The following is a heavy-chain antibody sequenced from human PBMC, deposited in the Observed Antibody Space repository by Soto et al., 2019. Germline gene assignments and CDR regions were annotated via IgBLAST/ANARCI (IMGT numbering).Heavy chain of an antibody. J-gene: IGHJ3*02. CDR1: GFTFRSYA. CDR3: AKDLSYQPYYYDSRPLLHPRSWRRGAFDI. D-gene: IGHD3-22*01. V-gene: IGHV3-23*01. Sequence: PGGSLRLSCAASGFTFRSYAMSWVRQAPGKGLEWVSAISGSGGSTYYADSVKGRFTISRDNSKNTLYLQMNSLRAEDTAVYYCAKDLSYQPYYYDSRPLLHPRSWRRGAFDIWGQGTMVTVSS. CDR2: ISGSGGST.